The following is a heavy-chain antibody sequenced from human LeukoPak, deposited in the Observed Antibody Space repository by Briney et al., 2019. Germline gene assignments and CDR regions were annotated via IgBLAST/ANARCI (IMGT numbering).Heavy chain of an antibody. J-gene: IGHJ6*02. V-gene: IGHV1-3*01. CDR2: INAGNGNT. Sequence: ASVKVSCKASGYTFTSYAMHWVRQAPGQRLGWMGWINAGNGNTKYSQKFQGRVTITRDTSASTAYMELSSLRSEDTAVYYCAKSAIKGYYYYGMDVWGQGTTVTVSS. D-gene: IGHD5-12*01. CDR3: AKSAIKGYYYYGMDV. CDR1: GYTFTSYA.